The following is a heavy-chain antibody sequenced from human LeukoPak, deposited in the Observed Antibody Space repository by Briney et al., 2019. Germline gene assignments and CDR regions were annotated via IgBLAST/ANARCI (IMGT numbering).Heavy chain of an antibody. CDR1: GFTFSGYG. D-gene: IGHD1-26*01. Sequence: GGSLRLSCAASGFTFSGYGMHWVRQAPDKGLEWVAVTWYDGNNKYYADSVKGRFTISRDNSKDTLYLQMNSLRAEDTAVYYCARGTGGYYNWFDPWGQGTLVTVSS. J-gene: IGHJ5*02. CDR3: ARGTGGYYNWFDP. V-gene: IGHV3-33*01. CDR2: TWYDGNNK.